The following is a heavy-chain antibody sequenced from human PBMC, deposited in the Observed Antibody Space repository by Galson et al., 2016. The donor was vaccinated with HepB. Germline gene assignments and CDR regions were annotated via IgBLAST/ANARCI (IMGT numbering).Heavy chain of an antibody. V-gene: IGHV4-38-2*01. CDR3: ARGSNWNYDY. CDR2: IYYSGTI. Sequence: SETLSLTCAVSGYSISSGYYWGWIRQPPGKGLEWIGSIYYSGTIYYNPSLKSRVTKSIDASKNQFSLKLSSVTATDTAMYYCARGSNWNYDYWSQGTLVTVSS. J-gene: IGHJ4*02. CDR1: GYSISSGYY. D-gene: IGHD1-7*01.